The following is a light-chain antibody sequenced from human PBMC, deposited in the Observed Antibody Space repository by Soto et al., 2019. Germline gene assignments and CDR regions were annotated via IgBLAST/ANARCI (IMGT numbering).Light chain of an antibody. J-gene: IGLJ2*01. CDR3: AAWDDSLSAVV. CDR1: SSNIGSNY. CDR2: RNN. V-gene: IGLV1-47*01. Sequence: QSVLTQPPSASGTPGQRVTISCSGSSSNIGSNYVYWYQQLPGTAPKLLIYRNNQRHSGVPDRFSGSKSGTSASLAISGLRSEDEADYYCAAWDDSLSAVVFGGGTKLTV.